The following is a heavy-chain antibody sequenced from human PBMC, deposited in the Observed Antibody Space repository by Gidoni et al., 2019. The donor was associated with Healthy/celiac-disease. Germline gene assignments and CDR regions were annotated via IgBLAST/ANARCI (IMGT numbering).Heavy chain of an antibody. D-gene: IGHD2-2*02. CDR3: ARAGEIVVVPAAIAGWLDP. CDR2: ISYDGSNK. V-gene: IGHV3-30-3*01. J-gene: IGHJ5*02. CDR1: GFPFSSYA. Sequence: QVQLVESGGGVVQPGRSLRLSCAASGFPFSSYAMHWVRQAPGQGLEWVAVISYDGSNKYYADSVKGRFTISRDNSKNTLYLQMNSLRAEDTAVYYCARAGEIVVVPAAIAGWLDPWGQGTLVTVSS.